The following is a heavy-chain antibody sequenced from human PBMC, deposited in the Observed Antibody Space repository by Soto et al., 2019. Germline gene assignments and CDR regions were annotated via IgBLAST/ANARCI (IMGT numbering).Heavy chain of an antibody. Sequence: ASVKLSCKASAYTFTSYGISWVRQAPGQGLEWMGWISANNGTTNYAQKFQGRVTITTDESTSTAYMELSSLRSEDTAVYYCARECDPAFDAFDIWGQGIMVTGSS. CDR3: ARECDPAFDAFDI. CDR1: AYTFTSYG. J-gene: IGHJ3*02. D-gene: IGHD2-21*02. CDR2: ISANNGTT. V-gene: IGHV1-18*01.